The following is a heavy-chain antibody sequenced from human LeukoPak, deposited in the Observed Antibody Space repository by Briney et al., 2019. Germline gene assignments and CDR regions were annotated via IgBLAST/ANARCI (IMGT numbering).Heavy chain of an antibody. Sequence: GGSLRMSCEATGLSFRSYWMNWGRQAPGQGLEWLAIIKQDGSEKHYKGSVEGRFTISRDNAKNSLHLQMNSLRAEDTAVYYCAGGSGYLITSWGQGTLVTVSS. CDR3: AGGSGYLITS. V-gene: IGHV3-7*01. CDR1: GLSFRSYW. CDR2: IKQDGSEK. D-gene: IGHD3-9*01. J-gene: IGHJ5*02.